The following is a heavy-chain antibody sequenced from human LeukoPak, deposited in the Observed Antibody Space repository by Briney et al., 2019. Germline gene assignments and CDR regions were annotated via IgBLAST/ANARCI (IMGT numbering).Heavy chain of an antibody. CDR3: ARGFYYDSSGYYYVAYGMDV. V-gene: IGHV4-34*01. CDR2: INHSGST. J-gene: IGHJ6*02. Sequence: GSLRLSCAASGFTFSSYSMNWVRQPPGKGLEWIGEINHSGSTNYNPSLKSRVTISVDTSKNQFSLKLSSVTAADTAVYYCARGFYYDSSGYYYVAYGMDVWGQGTTVTVSS. D-gene: IGHD3-22*01. CDR1: GFTFSSYS.